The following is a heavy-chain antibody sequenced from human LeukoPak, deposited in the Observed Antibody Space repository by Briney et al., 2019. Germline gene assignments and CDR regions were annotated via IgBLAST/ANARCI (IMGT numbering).Heavy chain of an antibody. CDR3: AKGRWEVNLSDAFDI. Sequence: PGGSLRLSCAASGFTFSSYAMSWVRQAPGKGLEWVSGICGSCGSTYYADSVKGRFTISRDNSKNTLYLQMNSPRAEDTAVYYCAKGRWEVNLSDAFDIWGQGSMVTVSS. V-gene: IGHV3-23*01. D-gene: IGHD1-26*01. CDR1: GFTFSSYA. CDR2: ICGSCGST. J-gene: IGHJ3*02.